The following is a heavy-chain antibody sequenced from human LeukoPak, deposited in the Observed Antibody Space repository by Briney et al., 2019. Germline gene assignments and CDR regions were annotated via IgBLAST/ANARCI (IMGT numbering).Heavy chain of an antibody. V-gene: IGHV4-59*01. CDR2: IYYSGSM. Sequence: SETLSLTCTVSGGSISTYYWTWIRQPPGKGLEWIGYIYYSGSMNYNPSLKSRVTISVDTSKNQFSLKLSSVTAADTAVYYCAKGQITRSDRFDYWGQGTLVTVSS. J-gene: IGHJ4*02. CDR3: AKGQITRSDRFDY. D-gene: IGHD3-16*01. CDR1: GGSISTYY.